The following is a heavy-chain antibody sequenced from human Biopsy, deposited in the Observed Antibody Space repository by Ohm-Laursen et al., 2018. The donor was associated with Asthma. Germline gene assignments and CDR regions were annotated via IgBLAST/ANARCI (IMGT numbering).Heavy chain of an antibody. D-gene: IGHD5-12*01. J-gene: IGHJ4*02. CDR1: GFTFSTYS. Sequence: SLRLSRAASGFTFSTYSMNWVRQAPGKGLEWVSSISSTSTYIYYADSVKGRFTISRDNAKNSLYLQMNSLRAEDTAVYYCSRDRGESGYDFGRYDYWGQGTLVTVSS. CDR2: ISSTSTYI. V-gene: IGHV3-21*01. CDR3: SRDRGESGYDFGRYDY.